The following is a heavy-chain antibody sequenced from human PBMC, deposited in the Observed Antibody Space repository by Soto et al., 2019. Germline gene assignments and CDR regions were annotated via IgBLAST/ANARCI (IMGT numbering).Heavy chain of an antibody. D-gene: IGHD5-12*01. CDR2: IIPIFGTA. CDR3: AREGGYDSYDY. V-gene: IGHV1-69*06. Sequence: GPSVKVSCKASGGTFSSYAISWVRQAPGQGLEWMGGIIPIFGTANYAQKFQGRVTITADKSTSTAYMELSSLRSEDTAVYYCAREGGYDSYDYWGQGTLVTVSS. CDR1: GGTFSSYA. J-gene: IGHJ4*02.